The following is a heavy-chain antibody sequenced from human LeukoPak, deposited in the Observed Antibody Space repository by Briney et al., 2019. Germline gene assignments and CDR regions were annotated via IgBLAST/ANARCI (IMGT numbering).Heavy chain of an antibody. Sequence: PGGSLRLSCAASRFTFSSYAMSWVRQAPGKGLEWVSGISGSGGSTYYADSVKGRFSIARDNSKKTLYLQMNSLRAEDTAVYYCAKEGEYFVAHDAFDIWGQGTMVTVSS. D-gene: IGHD3-10*01. CDR1: RFTFSSYA. CDR2: ISGSGGST. CDR3: AKEGEYFVAHDAFDI. J-gene: IGHJ3*02. V-gene: IGHV3-23*01.